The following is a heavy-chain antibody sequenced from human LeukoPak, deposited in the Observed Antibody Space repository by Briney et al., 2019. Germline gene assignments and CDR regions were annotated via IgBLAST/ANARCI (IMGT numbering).Heavy chain of an antibody. Sequence: SETLSLTCTVSGGSISSYYWSWIRQPAGKGLEWIGRIYTSGSTNYNPSLKSRVTMSVDTSKNQFSLKLSSVTAADTAVYYCARMNGDYGFRNYFSYGLDVWGQGTTVTASS. J-gene: IGHJ6*02. CDR2: IYTSGST. D-gene: IGHD4-17*01. CDR1: GGSISSYY. CDR3: ARMNGDYGFRNYFSYGLDV. V-gene: IGHV4-4*07.